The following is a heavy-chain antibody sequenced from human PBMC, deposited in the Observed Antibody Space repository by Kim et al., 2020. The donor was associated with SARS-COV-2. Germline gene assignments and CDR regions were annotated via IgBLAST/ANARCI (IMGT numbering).Heavy chain of an antibody. CDR1: GFRFGDYT. J-gene: IGHJ5*02. CDR3: ARGFYDFVWGRSPYGP. CDR2: ISSSGRYI. V-gene: IGHV3-21*01. Sequence: GGSLRLSCAVFGFRFGDYTMNWVRQAPGKGLEWVSSISSSGRYIHYADSVKGRFTISRDDAQSSLYVQMDSLRAEDTGVYYCARGFYDFVWGRSPYGPWGQGTQVTVTS. D-gene: IGHD3-16*01.